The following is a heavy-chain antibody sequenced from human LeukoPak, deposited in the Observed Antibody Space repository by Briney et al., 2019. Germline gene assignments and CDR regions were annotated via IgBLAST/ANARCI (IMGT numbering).Heavy chain of an antibody. CDR2: INHSGST. D-gene: IGHD3-22*01. CDR1: GGSISSSTYY. J-gene: IGHJ5*02. Sequence: SETLSLTCTVSGGSISSSTYYWGWIRQPPGKGLEWIGEINHSGSTNYNPSLKSRVTISVDTSKNQFSLKLSPVTAADTAVYYCAREIAYSSGSWGQGTLVTVSS. CDR3: AREIAYSSGS. V-gene: IGHV4-39*07.